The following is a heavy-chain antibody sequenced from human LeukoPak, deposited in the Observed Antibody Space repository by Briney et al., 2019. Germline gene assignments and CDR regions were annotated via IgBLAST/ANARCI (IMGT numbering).Heavy chain of an antibody. Sequence: GGSLRLSCAASGFTVSSNYMTWVRQAPGKGLEWVSYISSSSSTIYYADSVKGRFTISRDNAKNSLYLQMNSLRAEDTAVYYCARTLAGELLSGWGQGTLVTVSS. V-gene: IGHV3-48*01. CDR3: ARTLAGELLSG. CDR2: ISSSSSTI. J-gene: IGHJ4*02. D-gene: IGHD1-26*01. CDR1: GFTVSSNY.